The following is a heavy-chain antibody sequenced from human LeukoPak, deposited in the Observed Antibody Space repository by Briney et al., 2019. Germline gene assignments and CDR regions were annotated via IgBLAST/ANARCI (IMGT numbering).Heavy chain of an antibody. CDR1: GGSFGGYN. D-gene: IGHD3-16*02. CDR3: ARALITFGGVIAPNAFDI. J-gene: IGHJ3*02. V-gene: IGHV4-39*01. Sequence: SETLSLTCAVYGGSFGGYNWGWIRQPPGKGLEWIGSIYYSGSTYYNPSLKSRVTISVDTSKNQFSLKLSSVTAADTAVYYCARALITFGGVIAPNAFDIWGQGTMVTVSS. CDR2: IYYSGST.